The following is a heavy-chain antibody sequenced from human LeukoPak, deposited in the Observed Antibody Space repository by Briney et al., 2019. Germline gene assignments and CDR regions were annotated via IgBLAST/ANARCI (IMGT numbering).Heavy chain of an antibody. CDR1: GGSISSSSYY. V-gene: IGHV4-39*01. CDR3: ARLVAAVPSYYYYMDV. D-gene: IGHD6-13*01. Sequence: SETLSLTCTVSGGSISSSSYYWGWIRQPPGKGLEWIGSIYYSGSTYYNPSLKSRVTISVDTSKNQFSLKLSSVTAADTAVYYCARLVAAVPSYYYYMDVWGKGTTVTVSS. CDR2: IYYSGST. J-gene: IGHJ6*03.